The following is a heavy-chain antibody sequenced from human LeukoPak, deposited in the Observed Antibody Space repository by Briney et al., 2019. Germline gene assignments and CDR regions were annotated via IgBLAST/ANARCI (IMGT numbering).Heavy chain of an antibody. CDR2: VNDSGGT. CDR3: ARFLVTMVRGVIQPYNWFDP. V-gene: IGHV4-34*01. J-gene: IGHJ5*02. D-gene: IGHD3-10*01. Sequence: SETLSLTCAVYIDSFTNYYWNWIRQTPGKGLEWIGEVNDSGGTNINPSLRSRVILSVDTSKNQFSLKLISVTAADTAVYYCARFLVTMVRGVIQPYNWFDPWGQGTLVTVSS. CDR1: IDSFTNYY.